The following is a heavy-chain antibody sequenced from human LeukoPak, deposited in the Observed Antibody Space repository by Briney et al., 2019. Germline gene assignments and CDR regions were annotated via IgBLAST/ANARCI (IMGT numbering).Heavy chain of an antibody. J-gene: IGHJ4*02. CDR2: ISWNSDST. CDR3: AKSPPPPIFPTIDY. CDR1: GFTFGDYG. Sequence: PGGSLRLSCEGSGFTFGDYGMSWVRQAPGKGPEWVAGISWNSDSTGYPDSVKGRFTISRDNAKNSLFLQMDSLRVEDTAGYYRAKSPPPPIFPTIDYWGQGTLVTVSS. D-gene: IGHD3-3*01. V-gene: IGHV3-20*04.